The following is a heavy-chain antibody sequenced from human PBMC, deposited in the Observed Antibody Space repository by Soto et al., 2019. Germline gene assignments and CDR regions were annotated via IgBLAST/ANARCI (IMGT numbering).Heavy chain of an antibody. CDR2: ISAYNGNT. CDR1: GYTFTSYG. Sequence: GASVKVSCKASGYTFTSYGISWVRQAPGQGLEWMGWISAYNGNTNYAQKLQGRVTMTTDTSTSTAYMELRSLRSDDTAVYYCARYNVLRFLEWFNQHHYFDYWGQGTLVTVSS. V-gene: IGHV1-18*01. J-gene: IGHJ4*02. CDR3: ARYNVLRFLEWFNQHHYFDY. D-gene: IGHD3-3*01.